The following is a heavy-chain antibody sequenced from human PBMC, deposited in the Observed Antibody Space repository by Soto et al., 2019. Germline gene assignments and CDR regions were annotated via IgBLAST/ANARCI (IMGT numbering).Heavy chain of an antibody. CDR1: GGSFSGYY. CDR3: ARGCGRRYCSSTSCPKLSWFDP. Sequence: PSETLSLTWAVYGGSFSGYYWSWIRQPPGKGLEWIGEINHSGSTNYNPSLKSRVTISVDTSKNQFSLKLSSVTAADTAVYYCARGCGRRYCSSTSCPKLSWFDPWGQGTLVTVSS. J-gene: IGHJ5*02. D-gene: IGHD2-2*01. V-gene: IGHV4-34*01. CDR2: INHSGST.